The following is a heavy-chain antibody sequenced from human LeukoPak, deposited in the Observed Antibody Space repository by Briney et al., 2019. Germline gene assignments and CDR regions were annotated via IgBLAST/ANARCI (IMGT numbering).Heavy chain of an antibody. V-gene: IGHV2-5*02. CDR1: GFSLSTSGVG. CDR2: IYWDDDK. Sequence: SGHTLVKPTRTLTLTCTFSGFSLSTSGVGVGWIRQPPGKALEWLALIYWDDDKRYSPSLKSRLTITKDTSNNQVVLTMTNMDPVDTATYYCAHLEAVRGVTTAPTFDYWGQGTLVTVSS. CDR3: AHLEAVRGVTTAPTFDY. J-gene: IGHJ4*02. D-gene: IGHD3-10*01.